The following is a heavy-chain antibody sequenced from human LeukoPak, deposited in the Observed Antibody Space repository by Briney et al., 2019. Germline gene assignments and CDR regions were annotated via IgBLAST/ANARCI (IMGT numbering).Heavy chain of an antibody. CDR1: GGSISSYY. CDR2: IETSGNT. D-gene: IGHD4-17*01. V-gene: IGHV4-4*07. Sequence: SETLSLTCTVSGGSISSYYWSWIRQPAGKGLEWIGRIETSGNTNYNPSLKSRVTMSVDTSMNQFSLKLRSVTAADTAVYYCARDYGDFPAYYFDYWGQGTLVTVSS. CDR3: ARDYGDFPAYYFDY. J-gene: IGHJ4*02.